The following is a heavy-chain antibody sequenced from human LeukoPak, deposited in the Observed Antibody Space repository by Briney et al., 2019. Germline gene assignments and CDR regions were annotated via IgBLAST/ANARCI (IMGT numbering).Heavy chain of an antibody. CDR1: GFTFSDHY. D-gene: IGHD6-13*01. CDR2: IRNKANSYTT. CDR3: ARPHSISWAGSYFDY. Sequence: PGGSLRLSCAASGFTFSDHYMDWVRQAPGKGLEWVGRIRNKANSYTTEYAASVKGRFTISRDDSKNSLYLQMNSLKTEDTAVYYCARPHSISWAGSYFDYWGQGTLVTVSS. J-gene: IGHJ4*02. V-gene: IGHV3-72*01.